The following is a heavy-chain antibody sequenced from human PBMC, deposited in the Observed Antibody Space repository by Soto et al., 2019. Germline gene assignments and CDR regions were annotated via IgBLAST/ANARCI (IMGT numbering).Heavy chain of an antibody. CDR2: IIPILGIA. D-gene: IGHD2-2*01. CDR1: GGTFSSYT. J-gene: IGHJ6*02. CDR3: ARDLVEYQLPRPYGMDV. Sequence: QVQLVQSGAEVKKPGSSVKVSCKASGGTFSSYTISWVRQAPGQGLEWMGRIIPILGIANYAQKFQGRVTITADKSTSTAYMELSSLRSEDTAVYYCARDLVEYQLPRPYGMDVWGQGTTVTVSS. V-gene: IGHV1-69*08.